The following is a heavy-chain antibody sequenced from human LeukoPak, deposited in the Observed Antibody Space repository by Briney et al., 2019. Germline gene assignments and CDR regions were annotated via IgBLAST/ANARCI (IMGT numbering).Heavy chain of an antibody. CDR2: ISAYNGNT. Sequence: ASVKVSCKASGYTFTSYGISWVRQAPGQGLEWMGWISAYNGNTNYAQKLQGRVTMTTDTSTSTAYMELRSLRSDDTAVCYCAREGRTYYDFWSGLNTPLDYWGQGTLVTVSS. D-gene: IGHD3-3*01. CDR1: GYTFTSYG. V-gene: IGHV1-18*01. CDR3: AREGRTYYDFWSGLNTPLDY. J-gene: IGHJ4*02.